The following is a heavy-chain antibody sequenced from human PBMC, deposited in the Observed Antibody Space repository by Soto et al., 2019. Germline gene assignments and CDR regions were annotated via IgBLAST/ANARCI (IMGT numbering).Heavy chain of an antibody. CDR3: ARASGVWGSYRPFPGRTDAFDL. Sequence: QVQLQQWGAGLLKPSETLSLTCAVYGGSFSGYYWSWIRQPPGKGLEWMGEINHSGSTNYNPSLKSRVTISVDTSKNQFSLKLSSVTAADTAVYYCARASGVWGSYRPFPGRTDAFDLWGQGTMVTVSS. CDR2: INHSGST. CDR1: GGSFSGYY. D-gene: IGHD3-16*02. V-gene: IGHV4-34*01. J-gene: IGHJ3*01.